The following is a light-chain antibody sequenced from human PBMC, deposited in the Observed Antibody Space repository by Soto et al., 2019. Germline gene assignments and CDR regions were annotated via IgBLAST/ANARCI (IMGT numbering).Light chain of an antibody. CDR1: SSNIGAGYD. CDR3: QSYDSSLSVV. CDR2: GNS. Sequence: QSVLTQPPSVSGAPGQRVTISCTGSSSNIGAGYDVHWYQQLPGTAPKLLIYGNSNRPSGVPDRFSCSKSGTSASLAITGLQAEDEADYYCQSYDSSLSVVFVGGTKLTVL. V-gene: IGLV1-40*01. J-gene: IGLJ2*01.